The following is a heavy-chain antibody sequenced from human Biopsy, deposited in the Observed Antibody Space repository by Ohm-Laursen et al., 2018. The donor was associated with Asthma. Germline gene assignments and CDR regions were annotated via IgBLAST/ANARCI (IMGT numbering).Heavy chain of an antibody. CDR3: ALSQDSGFDDHSPSWFDP. CDR2: IFLDDYN. D-gene: IGHD3-9*01. J-gene: IGHJ5*02. Sequence: PTQTLTLTCSFSGLSLRTPGVGVGWIRQSPGKALEWLALIFLDDYNLFRPSLKRRLTITKDPSKNQVVLTMTKMDPVDSGTYYCALSQDSGFDDHSPSWFDPWGQGTLVTVSS. CDR1: GLSLRTPGVG. V-gene: IGHV2-5*02.